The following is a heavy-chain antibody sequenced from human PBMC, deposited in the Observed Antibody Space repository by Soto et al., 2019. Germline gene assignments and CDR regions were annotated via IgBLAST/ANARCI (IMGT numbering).Heavy chain of an antibody. J-gene: IGHJ5*02. Sequence: EVHLVESGGGLVRPGGSLRLSCAASGFSFSNYTMNWVRQAPGKGLEWISHIATSSSARYYADSVKGRFTISRDNAKNSLYPQMNSLRAEDTAVYYCARESYHFWSYLPSNWFDPWGQGTLVTVSS. D-gene: IGHD3-3*01. CDR3: ARESYHFWSYLPSNWFDP. V-gene: IGHV3-48*01. CDR1: GFSFSNYT. CDR2: IATSSSAR.